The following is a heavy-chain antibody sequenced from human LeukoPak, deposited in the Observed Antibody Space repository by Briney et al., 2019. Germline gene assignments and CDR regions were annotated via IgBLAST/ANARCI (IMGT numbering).Heavy chain of an antibody. CDR2: ISSSSNTI. CDR3: ARDSGVGSFGAFDI. J-gene: IGHJ3*02. V-gene: IGHV3-48*01. D-gene: IGHD1-26*01. CDR1: GFTFSSYS. Sequence: GGSLRLSCAASGFTFSSYSMNWVRQAPGKGLGWVSYISSSSNTIYYADSVKGRFTISRDNVKNSLYLQMNSLRAEDTAVYYCARDSGVGSFGAFDIWGQGTMVTVSS.